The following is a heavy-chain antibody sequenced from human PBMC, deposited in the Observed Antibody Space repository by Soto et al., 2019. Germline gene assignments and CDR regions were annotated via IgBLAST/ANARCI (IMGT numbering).Heavy chain of an antibody. CDR1: GFTFSSYG. Sequence: QVQLVESGGGVVQPGRSLRLSCAASGFTFSSYGMHWVRQAPGKGLEWVAVISYDGSNKYYADSVKGRFTISRDNSKNTRELQKDSLGGEDTAGYYCAKDTEKQLRGGYFDYWGQGTLVTVSS. V-gene: IGHV3-30*18. D-gene: IGHD6-6*01. CDR2: ISYDGSNK. CDR3: AKDTEKQLRGGYFDY. J-gene: IGHJ4*02.